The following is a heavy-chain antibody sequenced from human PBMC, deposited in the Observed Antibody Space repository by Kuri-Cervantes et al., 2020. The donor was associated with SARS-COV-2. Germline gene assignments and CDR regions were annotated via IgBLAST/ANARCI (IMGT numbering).Heavy chain of an antibody. V-gene: IGHV4-39*01. CDR3: ARHVGCSSTSCDGYNWFDL. Sequence: SETLSLTCTVSGGSISSSSYYWGWIRQPPGKGLEWIGSIYYSGSTYYNPSLKSRVTISVDTSKNQFSLKLSSVTAADTAVYYCARHVGCSSTSCDGYNWFDLWGQGTLVTVSS. D-gene: IGHD2-2*01. J-gene: IGHJ5*02. CDR1: GGSISSSSYY. CDR2: IYYSGST.